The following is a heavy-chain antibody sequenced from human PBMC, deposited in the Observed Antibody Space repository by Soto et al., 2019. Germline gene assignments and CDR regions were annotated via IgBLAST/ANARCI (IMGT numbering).Heavy chain of an antibody. CDR2: IWYDGSNK. J-gene: IGHJ5*02. CDR3: ARARITMVRHLNWFDP. D-gene: IGHD3-10*01. Sequence: GVSMILSCAASGFTFSSYGMHWVRQAPGKGLEWVAVIWYDGSNKYYADSVKGRFTISRDNSKNTLYLQMNSLRAEDTAVYYCARARITMVRHLNWFDPCCHGTRVTVCS. V-gene: IGHV3-33*01. CDR1: GFTFSSYG.